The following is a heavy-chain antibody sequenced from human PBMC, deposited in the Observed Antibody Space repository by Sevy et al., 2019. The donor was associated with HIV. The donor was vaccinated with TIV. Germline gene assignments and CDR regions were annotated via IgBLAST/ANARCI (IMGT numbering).Heavy chain of an antibody. Sequence: GGSLRLSCAASGFTFSSYTMNWVRQAPGKGLEWVSSISFSSNYIFYGDSVKGRFTISRDNAKNSLFLQRNSLRVDDTALYYCARPFGSGSWEAFDVWGQGTMVTVSS. D-gene: IGHD3-10*01. CDR2: ISFSSNYI. V-gene: IGHV3-21*06. J-gene: IGHJ3*01. CDR3: ARPFGSGSWEAFDV. CDR1: GFTFSSYT.